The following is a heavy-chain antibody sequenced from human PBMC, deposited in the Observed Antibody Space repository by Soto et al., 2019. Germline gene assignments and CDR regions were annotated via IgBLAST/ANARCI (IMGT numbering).Heavy chain of an antibody. Sequence: PGESLKISCAASGFTFSSYAMSWVRQAPGKGLEWVSAISGSGGSTYYADSVKGRFTISRDNSKNTLYLQMNSLRAEDTAVYYCAKSPPSTVTTYYFDYWGQGTLVTVSS. V-gene: IGHV3-23*01. CDR3: AKSPPSTVTTYYFDY. CDR1: GFTFSSYA. CDR2: ISGSGGST. J-gene: IGHJ4*02. D-gene: IGHD4-4*01.